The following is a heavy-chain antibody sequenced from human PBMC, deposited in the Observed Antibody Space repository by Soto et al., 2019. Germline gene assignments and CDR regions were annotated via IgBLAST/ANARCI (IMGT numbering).Heavy chain of an antibody. CDR3: ARVIRVAGTPHYYGMDV. CDR1: GGTFSSYA. Sequence: ASVKVSCKASGGTFSSYAISWVRQAPGQGLEWMGGIIPIFGTANYAQKFQGRVTITADESTSTAYMELSSLRSEDTAVYYCARVIRVAGTPHYYGMDVWGQGTTVTVSS. D-gene: IGHD6-19*01. CDR2: IIPIFGTA. V-gene: IGHV1-69*13. J-gene: IGHJ6*02.